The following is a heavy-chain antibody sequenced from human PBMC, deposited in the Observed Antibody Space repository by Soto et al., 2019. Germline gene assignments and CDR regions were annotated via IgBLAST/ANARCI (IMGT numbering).Heavy chain of an antibody. D-gene: IGHD3-22*01. V-gene: IGHV4-31*02. CDR1: VGSTTSGGYY. CDR3: AREPYHYDSSGYYDC. CDR2: IHHSGSN. J-gene: IGHJ4*02. Sequence: TLSLTGTVSVGSTTSGGYYWKWILQHPGKGLEWIGYIHHSGSNYHNPSLESRVTMSIDTSKHQISLKLSSVTAADTAIYYCAREPYHYDSSGYYDCWGQGTLVTVSS.